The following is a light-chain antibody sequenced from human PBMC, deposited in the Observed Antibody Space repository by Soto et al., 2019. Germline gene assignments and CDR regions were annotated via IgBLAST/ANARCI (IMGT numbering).Light chain of an antibody. CDR2: GAS. Sequence: EIVMTQSPATLSVSPGERATLSCRASQSVRSNLAWYQQKPGQAPRLLIYGASTRATGIPARFSGSGSGTEFTLIISSLQSEDFAVYYCQQYVSSPPTFGQGTEVEIK. V-gene: IGKV3D-15*01. CDR1: QSVRSN. J-gene: IGKJ1*01. CDR3: QQYVSSPPT.